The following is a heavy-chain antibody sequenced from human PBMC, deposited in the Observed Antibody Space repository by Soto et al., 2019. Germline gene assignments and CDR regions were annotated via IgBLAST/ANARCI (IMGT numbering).Heavy chain of an antibody. CDR2: INVANGNT. D-gene: IGHD6-19*01. Sequence: ASVKVSCKASGYTFTNYAIHWVRQAPGQGLEWMGGINVANGNTKYSQKLQGRVTITRDTSATIAYMELSSLTSEDTAVYYCTRLSYSSDWEQGYWGQGTLVTVSS. V-gene: IGHV1-3*01. CDR3: TRLSYSSDWEQGY. CDR1: GYTFTNYA. J-gene: IGHJ4*02.